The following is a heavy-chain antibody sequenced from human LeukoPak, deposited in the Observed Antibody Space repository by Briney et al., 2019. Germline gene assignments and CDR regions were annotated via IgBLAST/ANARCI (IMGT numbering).Heavy chain of an antibody. V-gene: IGHV3-7*01. CDR2: IKQDGGEE. CDR3: AKEYCSNSVCHSLDY. CDR1: GFTFSSYS. J-gene: IGHJ4*02. D-gene: IGHD2-8*01. Sequence: GGSLRLSCAASGFTFSSYSMSWVRQAPGEGLEWVAHIKQDGGEENYVGSVKGRFTVSRDNAKNSVLLQMNSLRAEDTAVYYCAKEYCSNSVCHSLDYWGQGTLVTVSS.